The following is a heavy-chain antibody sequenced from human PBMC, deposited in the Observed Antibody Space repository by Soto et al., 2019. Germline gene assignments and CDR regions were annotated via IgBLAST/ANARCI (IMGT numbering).Heavy chain of an antibody. CDR3: ARGRVSATRPAHFDY. CDR2: ISSSSSYI. J-gene: IGHJ4*02. CDR1: GFTFSSYS. Sequence: GGSLRLSCAASGFTFSSYSMNWVRQAPGKGLEWVSSISSSSSYIYYADSVKGRFTISRDNAKNSLYLQMNSLRAEDTAVYYCARGRVSATRPAHFDYWGQGTLVTVS. D-gene: IGHD2-21*02. V-gene: IGHV3-21*01.